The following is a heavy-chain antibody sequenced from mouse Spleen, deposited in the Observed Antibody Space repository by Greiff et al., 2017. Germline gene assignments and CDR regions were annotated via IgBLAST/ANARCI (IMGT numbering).Heavy chain of an antibody. Sequence: VKLQQPGAELVRPGTSVKLSCKASGYTFTSYWMHWVKQRPGQGLEWIGVIDPSDSYTNYNQKFKGKATLTVDTSSSTAYMQLSSLTSEDSAVYYCARGYYGSRTFDYWGQGTTLTVSS. CDR2: IDPSDSYT. CDR1: GYTFTSYW. V-gene: IGHV1-59*01. CDR3: ARGYYGSRTFDY. D-gene: IGHD1-1*01. J-gene: IGHJ2*01.